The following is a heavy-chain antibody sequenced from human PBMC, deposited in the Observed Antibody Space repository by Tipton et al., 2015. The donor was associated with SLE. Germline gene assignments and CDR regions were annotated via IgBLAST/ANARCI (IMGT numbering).Heavy chain of an antibody. CDR1: GGSFNDHY. CDR2: INHSGST. J-gene: IGHJ3*02. Sequence: TLSLTCAVYGGSFNDHYWSWIRQSPGKGLEWIGEINHSGSTNYNSSLKSRVTMSVDTSKNQFSLSLSSVTAADTAVYYCARQRGRWLLDAFDIWGQGTMVTVSS. V-gene: IGHV4-34*01. CDR3: ARQRGRWLLDAFDI. D-gene: IGHD6-19*01.